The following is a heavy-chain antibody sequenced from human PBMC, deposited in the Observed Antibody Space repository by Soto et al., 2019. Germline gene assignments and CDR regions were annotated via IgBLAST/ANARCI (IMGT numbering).Heavy chain of an antibody. CDR3: AKGPAFLGRRYEMDV. Sequence: QVQLQQWGAGLLKPSETLSRTCAVYGGSFSGYYWSWIRQPPGKGLEWIGEINHSGSTNYNTSIKSPVTRSVDTSRNQFTLKLSSVTAADTAVYYCAKGPAFLGRRYEMDVWGKGTTVTVSS. D-gene: IGHD3-3*01. V-gene: IGHV4-34*01. CDR2: INHSGST. CDR1: GGSFSGYY. J-gene: IGHJ6*04.